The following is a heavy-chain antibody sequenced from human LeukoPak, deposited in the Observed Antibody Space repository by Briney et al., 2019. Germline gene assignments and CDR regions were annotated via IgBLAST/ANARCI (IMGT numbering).Heavy chain of an antibody. CDR3: ARGRGTTMVRGVITNYFDL. V-gene: IGHV1-2*02. CDR1: GYTFTAHY. Sequence: ASVKVSCKASGYTFTAHYIHWVRQAPGQGLEWMGWIGPNSGGTNYAQKFLGSVTMTGDTSINTAFMELSRLRSDDTAIYYCARGRGTTMVRGVITNYFDLWGRGSLVTVSP. J-gene: IGHJ2*01. D-gene: IGHD3-10*01. CDR2: IGPNSGGT.